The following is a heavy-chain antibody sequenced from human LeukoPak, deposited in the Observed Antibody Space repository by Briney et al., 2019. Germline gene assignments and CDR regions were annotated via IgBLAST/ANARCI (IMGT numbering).Heavy chain of an antibody. CDR1: GYTFSNYG. V-gene: IGHV1-69*13. CDR2: ITPIFGTA. CDR3: ARRGAAAGTVSWFDP. Sequence: SVKVSCKASGYTFSNYGINWVRQAPGQGLEWMGGITPIFGTANYAQKFQGRVTITADESTSAVYMEVSSLRSEDTAIYYCARRGAAAGTVSWFDPWGQGTLVTVSS. J-gene: IGHJ5*02. D-gene: IGHD6-13*01.